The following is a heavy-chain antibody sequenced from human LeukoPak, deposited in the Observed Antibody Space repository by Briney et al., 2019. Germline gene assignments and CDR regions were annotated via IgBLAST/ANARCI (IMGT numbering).Heavy chain of an antibody. J-gene: IGHJ4*02. CDR3: ARDRYYYDSGSIIFDY. Sequence: ASVKVSCKASGYTFTSYDINWVRQATGQGLEWMGWMNPNSGNTGYAQKFQGRVTMTRNTSISTAYMELSSLRSEDTAVYYCARDRYYYDSGSIIFDYWGQGTLVTVSS. D-gene: IGHD3-10*01. CDR2: MNPNSGNT. CDR1: GYTFTSYD. V-gene: IGHV1-8*01.